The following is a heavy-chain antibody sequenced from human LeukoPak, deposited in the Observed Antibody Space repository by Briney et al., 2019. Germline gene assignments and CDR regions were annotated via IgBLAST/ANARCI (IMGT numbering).Heavy chain of an antibody. CDR3: ASLPSMKQEGR. CDR1: GFSFSSYW. CDR2: INSDGSST. J-gene: IGHJ4*02. V-gene: IGHV3-74*01. D-gene: IGHD2/OR15-2a*01. Sequence: GGSLRLSCAASGFSFSSYWMHWIRQVPGKGLVWVSRINSDGSSTSYADSVKGRLTISRDNAKNTLFLQMNSLRAEDTAVYYCASLPSMKQEGRWGQGTLVTVSS.